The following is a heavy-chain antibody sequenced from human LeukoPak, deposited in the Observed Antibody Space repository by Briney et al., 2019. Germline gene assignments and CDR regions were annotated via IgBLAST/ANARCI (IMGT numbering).Heavy chain of an antibody. J-gene: IGHJ4*02. CDR3: AKSNGLVVHIVAMDY. V-gene: IGHV3-21*04. D-gene: IGHD2-21*01. Sequence: GGSLRLSCAASGFTFSSYSMNWVRQAPGKGLEWVSSISSSSSYIYYADSVKGRFTISRDNAKNSLYLQMNSLRAEDTALYYCAKSNGLVVHIVAMDYWGQGTVITVSS. CDR2: ISSSSSYI. CDR1: GFTFSSYS.